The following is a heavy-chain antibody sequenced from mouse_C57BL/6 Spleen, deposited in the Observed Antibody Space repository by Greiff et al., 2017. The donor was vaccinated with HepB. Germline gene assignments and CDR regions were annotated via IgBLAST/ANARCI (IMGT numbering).Heavy chain of an antibody. CDR2: IDPETGGT. CDR3: TRRYPCGNFGGY. J-gene: IGHJ2*01. D-gene: IGHD2-1*01. Sequence: QVQLQQSGAELVRPGASVTLSCKASGYTFTDDEMHWVKQTPVHGLEWIGAIDPETGGTAYNQKFKGKAILTAANSSCTAYMELRSLTSEDSAVYYCTRRYPCGNFGGYRGHGPTLTVSS. V-gene: IGHV1-15*01. CDR1: GYTFTDDE.